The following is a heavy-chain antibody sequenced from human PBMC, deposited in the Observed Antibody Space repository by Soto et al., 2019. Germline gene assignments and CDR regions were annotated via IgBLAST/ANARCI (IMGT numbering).Heavy chain of an antibody. CDR3: ARVIGGYTTGYGMDV. V-gene: IGHV4-59*01. Sequence: QVQLQESGPGLVKPSETLSLNCTVSGGSIRGYYWSWIRQAPGKGLEWIGYIHSSGSSKQDSSLKGRGTLTVDTSRNQVSLQVTSVTAADTAVYYCARVIGGYTTGYGMDVWGQGTAVTVS. CDR2: IHSSGSS. CDR1: GGSIRGYY. D-gene: IGHD5-12*01. J-gene: IGHJ6*02.